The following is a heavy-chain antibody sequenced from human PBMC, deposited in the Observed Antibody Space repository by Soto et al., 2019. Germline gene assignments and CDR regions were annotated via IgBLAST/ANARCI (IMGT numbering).Heavy chain of an antibody. J-gene: IGHJ4*02. Sequence: GGSLRLSCAASGFTFSSYAMHWVRQAPGKGLEWVAVISYDGSNKYYADSVKCRFTISRDNSKNTLYLQMNSLRAEDTAVYYCARDPYGDYAFDYWGQGTLVTVSS. D-gene: IGHD4-17*01. CDR2: ISYDGSNK. CDR1: GFTFSSYA. CDR3: ARDPYGDYAFDY. V-gene: IGHV3-30-3*01.